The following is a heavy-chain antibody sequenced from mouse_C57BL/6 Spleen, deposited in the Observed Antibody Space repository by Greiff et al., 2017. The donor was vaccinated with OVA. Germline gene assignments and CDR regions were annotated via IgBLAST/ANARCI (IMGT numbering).Heavy chain of an antibody. V-gene: IGHV14-2*01. CDR2: IDPEDGET. Sequence: VQLKESGAELVKPGASVKLSCTASGFNIKDYYMHWVKQRTEQGLEWIGRIDPEDGETKYAPKFQGKATITADTSSNTAYLQRSSLTSEDTAVYYCARNDRASYWYFDVWGTGTTVTVSS. CDR1: GFNIKDYY. CDR3: ARNDRASYWYFDV. D-gene: IGHD2-12*01. J-gene: IGHJ1*03.